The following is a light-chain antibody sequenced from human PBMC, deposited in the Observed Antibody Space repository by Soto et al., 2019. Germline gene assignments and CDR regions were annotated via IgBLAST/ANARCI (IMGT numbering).Light chain of an antibody. V-gene: IGKV1-5*01. CDR3: QQSYDTPYT. Sequence: DIQMTQSPSTLSASVGDRVTITCRASQSISNRLAWYQQKPGKAPKVLIYDASSLESGVPSRFSGSGSGTEFILTISSLQPEDFATYYCQQSYDTPYTFGQGTRLDIK. CDR1: QSISNR. J-gene: IGKJ2*01. CDR2: DAS.